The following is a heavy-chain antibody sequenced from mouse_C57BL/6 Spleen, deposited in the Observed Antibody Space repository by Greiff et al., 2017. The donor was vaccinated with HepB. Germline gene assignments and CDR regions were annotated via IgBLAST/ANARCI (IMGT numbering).Heavy chain of an antibody. CDR1: GYSITSGYY. D-gene: IGHD3-2*02. CDR2: ISYDGSN. Sequence: EVKLVESGPGLVKPSQSLSLTCSVTGYSITSGYYWNWIRQFPGNKLEWMGYISYDGSNNYNPSLKNRISITRDTSKNQFFLKLNSVTTEDTATYYCASPPLDSSGHAWFAYWGQGTLVTVSA. V-gene: IGHV3-6*01. CDR3: ASPPLDSSGHAWFAY. J-gene: IGHJ3*01.